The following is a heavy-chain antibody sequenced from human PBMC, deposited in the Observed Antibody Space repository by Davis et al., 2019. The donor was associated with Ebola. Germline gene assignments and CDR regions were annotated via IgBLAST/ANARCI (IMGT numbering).Heavy chain of an antibody. V-gene: IGHV3-74*01. D-gene: IGHD3-3*01. J-gene: IGHJ4*02. CDR2: IKTDGSLI. CDR1: GFTFDDYA. CDR3: AREGKIFGCDY. Sequence: GESLKISCAASGFTFDDYAMHWVRQAPGKGLIWVSRIKTDGSLIGYGDSVQGRFTISRDNAKNTLYLQMNDLRAEDTAVYYCAREGKIFGCDYWGQGVLVTVSS.